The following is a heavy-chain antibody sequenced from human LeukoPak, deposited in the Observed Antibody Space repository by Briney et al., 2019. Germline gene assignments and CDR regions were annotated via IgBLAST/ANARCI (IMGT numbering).Heavy chain of an antibody. CDR2: ISWNGGDT. J-gene: IGHJ4*02. D-gene: IGHD6-19*01. V-gene: IGHV3-20*04. CDR1: GFTFNDYG. Sequence: GGSLRLSCAASGFTFNDYGMSWVRQAPGKGLEWVSGISWNGGDTGYADSVKGRFTISRDNAKNSLYLQMNSLRAEDTALYYCARDGSGWYSDYWGQGTPVTVSS. CDR3: ARDGSGWYSDY.